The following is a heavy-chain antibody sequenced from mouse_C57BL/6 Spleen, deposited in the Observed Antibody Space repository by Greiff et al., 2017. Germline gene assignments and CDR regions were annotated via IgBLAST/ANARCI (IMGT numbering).Heavy chain of an antibody. CDR2: IYPGDGDT. J-gene: IGHJ4*01. V-gene: IGHV1-82*01. CDR1: GYAFSSSW. CDR3: ARPELGRGAMDY. D-gene: IGHD4-1*01. Sequence: VQLQESGPELVKPGASVKISCKASGYAFSSSWMNWVKQRPGKGLEWIGRIYPGDGDTNYNGKFKGKATLTADKSSSTAYMQLSSLTSEDSAVYFCARPELGRGAMDYWGQGTSVTVSS.